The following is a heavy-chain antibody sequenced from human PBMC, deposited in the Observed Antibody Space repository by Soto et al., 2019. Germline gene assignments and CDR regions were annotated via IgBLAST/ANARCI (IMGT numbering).Heavy chain of an antibody. D-gene: IGHD7-27*01. CDR1: GFSFSSYN. CDR2: IWRDGNSQ. CDR3: ATDSWGPEV. Sequence: QVQLVESGGGVVQPGRSLRLSCAASGFSFSSYNMHWVRQAPGKGLEWVTFIWRDGNSQSHADSVKGRFTVSRDNSKNTLYLQMDSLRVEDTAVYYCATDSWGPEVWGQGTTVTVSS. V-gene: IGHV3-33*01. J-gene: IGHJ6*02.